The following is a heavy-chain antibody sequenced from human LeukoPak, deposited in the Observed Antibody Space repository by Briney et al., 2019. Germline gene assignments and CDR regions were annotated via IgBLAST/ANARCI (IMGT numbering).Heavy chain of an antibody. D-gene: IGHD1-26*01. CDR1: GFTFSTYN. J-gene: IGHJ4*02. Sequence: PGGSLRLSCAASGFTFSTYNMNWVRQAPGKALEWVSSITSSGTYIFYADSVKGRFTISRDNSKNTLYLQMNSLRAEDTAVYYCAREGGYSGSYRDCYFDYWGQGTLVTVSS. V-gene: IGHV3-21*01. CDR2: ITSSGTYI. CDR3: AREGGYSGSYRDCYFDY.